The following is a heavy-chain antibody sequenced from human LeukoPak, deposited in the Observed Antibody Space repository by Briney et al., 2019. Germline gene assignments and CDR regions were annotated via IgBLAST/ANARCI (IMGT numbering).Heavy chain of an antibody. CDR2: VWFDGNNK. D-gene: IGHD3-10*01. V-gene: IGHV3-33*08. CDR3: ARDRRLFYYDMDV. J-gene: IGHJ6*02. CDR1: GFTFSSYS. Sequence: PGGSLRLSCAASGFTFSSYSMHWVRQAPGKGLEWVAFVWFDGNNKFYGDSVKGRFIISRDNSKNTLYLQMNSLRAEDTALYYCARDRRLFYYDMDVWGQGTTVTVSS.